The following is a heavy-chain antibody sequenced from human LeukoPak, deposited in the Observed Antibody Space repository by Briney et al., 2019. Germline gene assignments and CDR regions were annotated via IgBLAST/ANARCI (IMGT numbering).Heavy chain of an antibody. Sequence: SETLSLTCTVSGGXISSSSYYWGWIRQPPGKGLEWIGSFYYSGSTNYNPSLKSRVTISVDTSKNQFSLKLSSVTAADTAVYYCARVKNRIAAAGTGWFDPWGQGTLVTVSS. CDR3: ARVKNRIAAAGTGWFDP. V-gene: IGHV4-39*07. J-gene: IGHJ5*02. D-gene: IGHD6-13*01. CDR2: FYYSGST. CDR1: GGXISSSSYY.